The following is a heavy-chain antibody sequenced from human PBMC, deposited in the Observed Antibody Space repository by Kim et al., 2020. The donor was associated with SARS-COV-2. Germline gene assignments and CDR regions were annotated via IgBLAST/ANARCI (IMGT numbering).Heavy chain of an antibody. Sequence: GGSLRLSCAASGFTFTNYGMHWVRQTPGKGLEWVAFIPFDGSKKYYTDSVKGRFTISRDNSQNTLYLQMNSLRPEDTAVYFCTSGSGVSAAFAFDFWGQGTLVTVSS. V-gene: IGHV3-30*03. CDR2: IPFDGSKK. D-gene: IGHD2-2*01. CDR3: TSGSGVSAAFAFDF. J-gene: IGHJ4*02. CDR1: GFTFTNYG.